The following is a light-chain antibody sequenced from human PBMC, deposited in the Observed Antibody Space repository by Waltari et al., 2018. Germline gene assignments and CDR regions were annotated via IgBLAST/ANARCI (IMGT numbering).Light chain of an antibody. CDR1: SSDVGGYNY. CDR3: CSYAGRYTVV. Sequence: QPALTQPRPVSGSPGQPVTISCTGTSSDVGGYNYVYWYQLHPGIAPKFLIYDVSKRPSGVPDRFAATKAANTASLTIAGLQAEDEADYCCCSYAGRYTVVFGGGTKLTVL. CDR2: DVS. J-gene: IGLJ2*01. V-gene: IGLV2-11*01.